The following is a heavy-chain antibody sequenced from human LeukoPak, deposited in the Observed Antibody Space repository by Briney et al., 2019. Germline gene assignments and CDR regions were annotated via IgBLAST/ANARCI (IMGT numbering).Heavy chain of an antibody. CDR2: IYYSGST. D-gene: IGHD1-7*01. J-gene: IGHJ4*02. CDR1: GCSISSYY. Sequence: PSETLSLTCTVSGCSISSYYWSWIRQPPGKGLEWIGYIYYSGSTNYNPSLKSRVTISVDTSKNQFSLKLSSVTAADTAVYYCARVNWNWSLDYWGQGTLVTVSS. CDR3: ARVNWNWSLDY. V-gene: IGHV4-59*01.